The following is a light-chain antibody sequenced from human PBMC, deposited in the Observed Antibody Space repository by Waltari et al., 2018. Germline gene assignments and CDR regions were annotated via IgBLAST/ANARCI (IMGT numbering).Light chain of an antibody. V-gene: IGKV4-1*01. J-gene: IGKJ3*01. CDR1: QSVLDYYNSKTY. CDR3: QQYLATPFT. Sequence: DTVLTQSPDSLAVSLGERATINCKSSQSVLDYYNSKTYLAWYQQKPGQPPRLLISWAFTRESGVPERFSGSGSRTDCTLSISSLQTEDVAVYYCQQYLATPFTFGPGTRVNIK. CDR2: WAF.